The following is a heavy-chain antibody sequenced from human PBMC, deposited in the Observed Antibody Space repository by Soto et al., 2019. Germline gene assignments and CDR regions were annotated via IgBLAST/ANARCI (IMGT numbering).Heavy chain of an antibody. CDR1: GGSFSGYY. CDR2: INHSGGT. D-gene: IGHD3-10*01. Sequence: PSETLSLTCAVYGGSFSGYYWSWIRQPPGKGLEWIGEINHSGGTNYNPSLKSRVTISVDTSKNQFSLKLSSVTAADTAVYYCARGYGSGSYYNPGLDNWGQGTLVTVSS. J-gene: IGHJ4*02. CDR3: ARGYGSGSYYNPGLDN. V-gene: IGHV4-34*01.